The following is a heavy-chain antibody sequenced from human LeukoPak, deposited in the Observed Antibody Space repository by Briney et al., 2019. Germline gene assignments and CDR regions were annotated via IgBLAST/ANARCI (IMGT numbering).Heavy chain of an antibody. D-gene: IGHD6-13*01. CDR3: ARDRDSSWYYYYYYMDV. CDR1: GYTFNGYY. V-gene: IGHV1-2*02. Sequence: GASVKVSCKASGYTFNGYYIHWVRQAPGQGLEWMGWINPNSGGTNYAQKFQGRVTMTRDTSISTAYMELSRLRSDDTAVYYCARDRDSSWYYYYYYMDVWGKGTTVTISS. CDR2: INPNSGGT. J-gene: IGHJ6*03.